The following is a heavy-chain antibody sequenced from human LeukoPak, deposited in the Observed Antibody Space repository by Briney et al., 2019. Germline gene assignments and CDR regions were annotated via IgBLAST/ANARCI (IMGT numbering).Heavy chain of an antibody. CDR2: ISSSSSYI. Sequence: SGGSLRLSCAASGFTFSTYSMNWVRQAPGKGLEWVSSISSSSSYIYYADSVKGRFTISRDNAKNSLYLQMNSLRAEDTAVYYCARGLSRIQLWLPGAFDIWGQGTMVTVSS. CDR1: GFTFSTYS. CDR3: ARGLSRIQLWLPGAFDI. V-gene: IGHV3-21*01. D-gene: IGHD5-18*01. J-gene: IGHJ3*02.